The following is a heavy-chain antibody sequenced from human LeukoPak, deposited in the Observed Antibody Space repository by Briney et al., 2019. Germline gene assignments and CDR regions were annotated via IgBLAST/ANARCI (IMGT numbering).Heavy chain of an antibody. V-gene: IGHV4-39*07. CDR1: GGSISSSSYY. CDR2: IYYSGST. J-gene: IGHJ5*02. CDR3: ARDFGAIVVVVADTIWFDP. Sequence: SETLSLTCTVSGGSISSSSYYWGWIRQPPGKGLEWIGSIYYSGSTYYNPSLKSRVTISVDTSKNQFSLKLSSVTAADTAVYYCARDFGAIVVVVADTIWFDPWGQGTLVTVSS. D-gene: IGHD2-15*01.